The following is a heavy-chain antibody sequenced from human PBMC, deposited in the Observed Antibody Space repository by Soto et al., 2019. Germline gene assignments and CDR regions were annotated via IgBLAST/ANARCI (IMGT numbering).Heavy chain of an antibody. D-gene: IGHD6-13*01. CDR3: ANSRSYTSTGWTQPYYFDY. CDR1: GGSFSAYY. CDR2: INQSGGT. Sequence: SETLSLTCAVYGGSFSAYYWGWIRQSPGKGLEWIGEINQSGGTNYNPSLKSRVTVSVETSKSQFSLNLSSVTAADTGVYYCANSRSYTSTGWTQPYYFDYWGQGTLVTVSS. V-gene: IGHV4-34*01. J-gene: IGHJ4*02.